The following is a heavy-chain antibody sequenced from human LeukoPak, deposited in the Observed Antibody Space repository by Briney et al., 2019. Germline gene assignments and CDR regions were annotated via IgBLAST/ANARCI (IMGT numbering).Heavy chain of an antibody. CDR3: ARGQARLAWFDP. CDR2: INHSGST. D-gene: IGHD6-19*01. Sequence: SETLSLTCAVYGGSFSGYYWSWIRQPPGKGLEWIGEINHSGSTNYNPSLKSRVTMSVDTSKNQFSLRLRSVTAADTAVYYCARGQARLAWFDPWGQGTLVTVSS. V-gene: IGHV4-34*01. CDR1: GGSFSGYY. J-gene: IGHJ5*02.